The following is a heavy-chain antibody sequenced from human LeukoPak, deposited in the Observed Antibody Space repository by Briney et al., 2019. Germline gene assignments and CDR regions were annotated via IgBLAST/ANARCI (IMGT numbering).Heavy chain of an antibody. J-gene: IGHJ4*02. V-gene: IGHV4-59*01. CDR2: IYYSGST. Sequence: PSETLSLTCTVSGGSISSYCWSWIRQPPGKGLEWIGYIYYSGSTNYNPSLKSRVTISVDTSKNQFSLKLSSVTAADTAVYYCARDSGFGQLDLAYWGQGTLVTVSS. CDR1: GGSISSYC. D-gene: IGHD6-6*01. CDR3: ARDSGFGQLDLAY.